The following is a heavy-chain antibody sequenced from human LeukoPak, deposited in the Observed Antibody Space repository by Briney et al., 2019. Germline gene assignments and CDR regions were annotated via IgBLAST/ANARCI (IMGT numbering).Heavy chain of an antibody. J-gene: IGHJ5*02. D-gene: IGHD3-10*01. CDR1: GFTFSSYW. CDR3: ARARAPMVRGVIILPNNWFDP. CDR2: INSDGSST. V-gene: IGHV3-74*01. Sequence: GESLRLSCAASGFTFSSYWMHWVRQAPGKGLVWVSRINSDGSSTSYADSVKGRFTISRDNAKNTLYLQMNSLRAEDTAVYYCARARAPMVRGVIILPNNWFDPWGQGTLVTVSS.